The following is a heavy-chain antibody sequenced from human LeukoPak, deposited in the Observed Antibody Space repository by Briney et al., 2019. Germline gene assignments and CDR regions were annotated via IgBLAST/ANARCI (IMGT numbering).Heavy chain of an antibody. V-gene: IGHV3-30*02. Sequence: GGSLRLSCAASGFTFRSYWMHWVRQAPGKGLEWVAVIWYGGSNKYYADSVKGRFTISRDNSKNTLYLQMNSLRAEDTAVYYCAKDQSDYYDSSGPFDYWGQGTLVTVSS. CDR2: IWYGGSNK. CDR1: GFTFRSYW. D-gene: IGHD3-22*01. CDR3: AKDQSDYYDSSGPFDY. J-gene: IGHJ4*02.